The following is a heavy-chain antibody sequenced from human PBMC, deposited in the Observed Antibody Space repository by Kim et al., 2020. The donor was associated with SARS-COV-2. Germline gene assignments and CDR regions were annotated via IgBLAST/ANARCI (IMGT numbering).Heavy chain of an antibody. Sequence: KGRLTISQDNSKNTLYLQMNSLRAEDTAVYYCAKVLNWGILTGYSDSFDYWGQGTLVTVSS. J-gene: IGHJ4*02. V-gene: IGHV3-30*02. D-gene: IGHD3-9*01. CDR3: AKVLNWGILTGYSDSFDY.